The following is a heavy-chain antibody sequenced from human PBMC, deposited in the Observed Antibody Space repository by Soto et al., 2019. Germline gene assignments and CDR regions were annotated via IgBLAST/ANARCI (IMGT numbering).Heavy chain of an antibody. V-gene: IGHV3-21*01. CDR2: ISSSSSYI. CDR3: ARSPGRDGYNNFDY. CDR1: GFTFSIYS. D-gene: IGHD1-1*01. J-gene: IGHJ4*02. Sequence: GGSLRPSCAASGFTFSIYSMNWVRQAPGKGLEWVSSISSSSSYIYYADSVKGRFTISRDNAKNSLYLQMNTLRAEDTAVYYCARSPGRDGYNNFDYWGKGTLVTVSS.